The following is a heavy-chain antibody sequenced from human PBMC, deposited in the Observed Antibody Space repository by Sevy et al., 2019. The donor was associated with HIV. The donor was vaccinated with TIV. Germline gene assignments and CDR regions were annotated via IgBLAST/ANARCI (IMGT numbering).Heavy chain of an antibody. D-gene: IGHD1-7*01. CDR2: IIPILGIP. CDR1: GGTLNNYA. J-gene: IGHJ4*02. Sequence: ASVKVSCKASGGTLNNYAISWVRQAPGQGLEWMGGIIPILGIPNYAQKFQGRVTITADKSTSTAYMELSSLRSEDTAVYYCAGESSGGGIIGTTAGYFDYWGQGTLVTVSS. V-gene: IGHV1-69*10. CDR3: AGESSGGGIIGTTAGYFDY.